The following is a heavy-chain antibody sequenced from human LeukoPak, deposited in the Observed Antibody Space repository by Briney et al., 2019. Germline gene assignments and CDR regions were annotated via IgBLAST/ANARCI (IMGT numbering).Heavy chain of an antibody. J-gene: IGHJ4*02. D-gene: IGHD6-19*01. V-gene: IGHV3-64*01. CDR2: ISSNGGST. Sequence: PGGSLRLSCAASGFTFSSYAMHWVPQAPGGGLEYVSAISSNGGSTYYANSVKGRFTISRDNSKNTLYLQMGSLRAEDMAVYYCARGPFRGGTLEQWLNLWGQGTLVTVSS. CDR3: ARGPFRGGTLEQWLNL. CDR1: GFTFSSYA.